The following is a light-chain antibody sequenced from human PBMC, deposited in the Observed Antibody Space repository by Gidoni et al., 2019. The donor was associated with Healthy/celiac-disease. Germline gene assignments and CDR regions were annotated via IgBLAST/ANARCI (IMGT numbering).Light chain of an antibody. V-gene: IGKV3-15*01. CDR3: QQYNNWPPIT. Sequence: EIVITQSPATLSVSPGERATLSCSASQSVSSNLAWYQQKPGQAPRLLIYGASTRATGIPARFSGSGSGTEFTLTISSLQSEDFAVYYCQQYNNWPPITFXXXTRLEIK. J-gene: IGKJ5*01. CDR1: QSVSSN. CDR2: GAS.